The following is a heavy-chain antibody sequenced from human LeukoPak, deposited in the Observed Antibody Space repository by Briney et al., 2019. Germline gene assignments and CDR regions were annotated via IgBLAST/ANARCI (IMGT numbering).Heavy chain of an antibody. V-gene: IGHV1-8*01. J-gene: IGHJ6*03. CDR3: ARADYYDSSLGYYYYYMDV. D-gene: IGHD3-22*01. CDR1: GYTFTSYD. CDR2: MNPNSGNT. Sequence: ASVKVSCKASGYTFTSYDINWVRQATGQGLEWMGWMNPNSGNTGYAQKFQGRVTMTRNTSISTAYMELSRLRSEDTAVYYCARADYYDSSLGYYYYYMDVWGKGTTVTISS.